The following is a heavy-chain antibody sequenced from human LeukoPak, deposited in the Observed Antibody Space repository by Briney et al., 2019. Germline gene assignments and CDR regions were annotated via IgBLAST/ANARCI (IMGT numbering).Heavy chain of an antibody. V-gene: IGHV3-23*01. Sequence: GGSLRLSWAASGFTFGSSAMSWVRQVPGKGLEWVSAISNNGGYTYYADSVQGRFTISRDNSKSTLCLQMNSLRAEDTAVYYCAKQLGYCSDGSCYFPYWGQGTLVTVSS. D-gene: IGHD2-15*01. CDR3: AKQLGYCSDGSCYFPY. CDR1: GFTFGSSA. CDR2: ISNNGGYT. J-gene: IGHJ4*02.